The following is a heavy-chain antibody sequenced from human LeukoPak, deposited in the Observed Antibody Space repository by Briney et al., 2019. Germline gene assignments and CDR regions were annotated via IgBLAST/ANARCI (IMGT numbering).Heavy chain of an antibody. J-gene: IGHJ4*02. D-gene: IGHD1-26*01. V-gene: IGHV4-61*02. Sequence: SETLSLTCTVSGGSISSGSYYWSWIRQPAGKGLEWIGRIYTSGSTNYNPSLKSRVTISVDTSKNQFSLKLSSVTAADTAVYYCARGYSGSYYGGSFDYWGQGTLVTVSS. CDR3: ARGYSGSYYGGSFDY. CDR2: IYTSGST. CDR1: GGSISSGSYY.